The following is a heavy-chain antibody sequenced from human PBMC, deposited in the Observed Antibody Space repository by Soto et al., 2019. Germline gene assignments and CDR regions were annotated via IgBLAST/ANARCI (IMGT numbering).Heavy chain of an antibody. Sequence: ASVKVSCKASGYTFTSYYMNWVRQAPGQGLEWLGIINPSGGYTTYAQRFLGRVTMTSDTSTRTVHMELGSLTSEDTAVYYYARGGGIGGVIAPYAHGGQGTLVPSPQ. D-gene: IGHD2-21*01. CDR3: ARGGGIGGVIAPYAH. CDR2: INPSGGYT. V-gene: IGHV1-46*03. J-gene: IGHJ4*02. CDR1: GYTFTSYY.